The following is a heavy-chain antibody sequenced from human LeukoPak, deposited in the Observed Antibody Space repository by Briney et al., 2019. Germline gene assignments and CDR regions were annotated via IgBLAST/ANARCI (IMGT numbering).Heavy chain of an antibody. CDR3: AKALAYYDFWSGYTEVYYFDY. D-gene: IGHD3-3*01. V-gene: IGHV3-23*01. CDR1: GFTFNSYA. Sequence: GGSLRLSCAASGFTFNSYAMSWVRQAPGKGLEWVSGISGSGAGTYYADSVKGRFTISRDNSKNTLYLQMNSLRAEDTAVYYCAKALAYYDFWSGYTEVYYFDYWGQGTLVTVSS. CDR2: ISGSGAGT. J-gene: IGHJ4*02.